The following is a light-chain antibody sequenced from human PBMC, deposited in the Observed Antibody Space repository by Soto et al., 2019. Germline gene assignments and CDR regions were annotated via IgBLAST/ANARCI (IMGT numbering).Light chain of an antibody. Sequence: EILMTQSPATLSVSPGARAPLSCRARQSVSSNLAWYQQKPGRAPRLLIYGASTRATGIPARFSGGGSGTEFTLTISSLQSEDFAVYYCHQYNNWPPWTFGQGTKVDIK. CDR1: QSVSSN. CDR2: GAS. V-gene: IGKV3-15*01. CDR3: HQYNNWPPWT. J-gene: IGKJ1*01.